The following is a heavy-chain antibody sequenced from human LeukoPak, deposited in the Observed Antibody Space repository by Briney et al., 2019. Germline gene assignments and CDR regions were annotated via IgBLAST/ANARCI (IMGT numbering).Heavy chain of an antibody. V-gene: IGHV3-7*01. CDR1: GFTFSSYW. J-gene: IGHJ6*04. CDR3: ARDGYCSSTSCYAAREYYYYGMDV. D-gene: IGHD2-2*03. CDR2: IKKDGSEK. Sequence: GGSLRLSCAASGFTFSSYWMSWVRQAPGKGLEGVANIKKDGSEKYYVDSVKGRFTISRDNAKNSLYLQMNSLRAEDTAVYYCARDGYCSSTSCYAAREYYYYGMDVWGKGTTVTVSS.